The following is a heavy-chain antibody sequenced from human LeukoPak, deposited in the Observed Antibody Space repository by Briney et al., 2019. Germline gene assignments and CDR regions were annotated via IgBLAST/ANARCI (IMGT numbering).Heavy chain of an antibody. V-gene: IGHV3-23*01. Sequence: GGSLRLSCAASGFAFSTYAMSWVRQAPGKGLEWVSTISGSGGSTYYADSVKGRFTISRDNSKNTLYLQMNSLRAEDTAVYYCAKLRGATINAWYFDYWGQGTLVTVSS. CDR2: ISGSGGST. CDR3: AKLRGATINAWYFDY. J-gene: IGHJ4*02. D-gene: IGHD5-12*01. CDR1: GFAFSTYA.